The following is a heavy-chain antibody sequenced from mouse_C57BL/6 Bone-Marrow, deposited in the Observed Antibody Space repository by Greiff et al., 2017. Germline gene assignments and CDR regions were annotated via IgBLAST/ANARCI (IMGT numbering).Heavy chain of an antibody. CDR1: GFTFSSYA. V-gene: IGHV5-4*01. J-gene: IGHJ4*01. Sequence: EVQVVESGGGLVKPGGSLKLSCAASGFTFSSYAMSWVRQTPEKRLEWVATISDGGSYTYYPDNVKGRITISRDNAKNNLYLQMRHLKSEDTAMYYCAREAGKAMDYWGQGTSVTVYS. CDR2: ISDGGSYT. CDR3: AREAGKAMDY.